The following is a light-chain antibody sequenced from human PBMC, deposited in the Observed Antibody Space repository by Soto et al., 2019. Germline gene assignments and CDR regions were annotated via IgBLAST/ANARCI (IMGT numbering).Light chain of an antibody. CDR3: CSYAGSSSYV. J-gene: IGLJ1*01. CDR1: SSDVGTYNL. V-gene: IGLV2-23*01. CDR2: EGS. Sequence: QSALTQPASVSGLPGQSITISCTGTSSDVGTYNLVSWYQQHPGKAPKLMIYEGSKRPSGISNRFSGSKSGNTASLTISGLQAEDEGDYYCCSYAGSSSYVFGTGTKLTVL.